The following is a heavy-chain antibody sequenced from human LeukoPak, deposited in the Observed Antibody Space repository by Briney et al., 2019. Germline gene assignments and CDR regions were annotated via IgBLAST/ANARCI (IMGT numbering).Heavy chain of an antibody. Sequence: SETLSLTCAVYGGPFSDYYWSWIRQPPGKGLEWIGEINQSGNTNYNPSLKSRVTISLDTSKNQFSLKLTSVTAADTAVYYCARTHLEVTTFRYFYYGMDVWGQGTTVTVSS. V-gene: IGHV4-34*01. CDR3: ARTHLEVTTFRYFYYGMDV. D-gene: IGHD4-11*01. CDR2: INQSGNT. J-gene: IGHJ6*02. CDR1: GGPFSDYY.